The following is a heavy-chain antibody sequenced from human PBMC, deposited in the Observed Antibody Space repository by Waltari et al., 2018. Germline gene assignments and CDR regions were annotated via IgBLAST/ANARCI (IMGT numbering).Heavy chain of an antibody. CDR2: INHSGST. CDR3: ARGRWLLFNWFDP. V-gene: IGHV4-34*01. J-gene: IGHJ5*02. D-gene: IGHD5-12*01. Sequence: QVQLQQWGAGLLKPSETLSLTCAVYGGSFSGYYWSWIRQPPGKGLGWIGEINHSGSTNYNPSLKSRVTISVDTSKNQFSLKLSSVTAADTAVYYCARGRWLLFNWFDPWGQGTLVTVSS. CDR1: GGSFSGYY.